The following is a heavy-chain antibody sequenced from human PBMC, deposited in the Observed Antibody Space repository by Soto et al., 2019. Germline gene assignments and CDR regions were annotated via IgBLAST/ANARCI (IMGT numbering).Heavy chain of an antibody. V-gene: IGHV4-30-2*01. J-gene: IGHJ5*02. CDR1: GGSISSGGYS. D-gene: IGHD2-2*01. CDR2: IYHSGST. Sequence: QLQLQESGSGLVKPSQTLSLTCAVSGGSISSGGYSWSWIRQPPGKGLEWIGYIYHSGSTYYNPSLKSRVTISGDRSKNQFSLKLSSVTAADTAVYYCARTLALGYCSSTSCHNWFDPWGQGTLVTVSS. CDR3: ARTLALGYCSSTSCHNWFDP.